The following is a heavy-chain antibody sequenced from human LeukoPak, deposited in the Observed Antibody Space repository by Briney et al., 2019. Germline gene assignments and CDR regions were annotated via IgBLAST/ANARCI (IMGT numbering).Heavy chain of an antibody. CDR3: AKGTLGSCSGAKCYEFDN. Sequence: PGGSLRLSCAASGFTFSDYALSWVRQTPGKGLEWVAATTGSSGDTYHADSVKGRFAISRDNSKNTLYLQMNSLRAEDSALYFCAKGTLGSCSGAKCYEFDNWGQGTLVTVSS. CDR1: GFTFSDYA. J-gene: IGHJ4*02. V-gene: IGHV3-23*01. D-gene: IGHD2-8*02. CDR2: TTGSSGDT.